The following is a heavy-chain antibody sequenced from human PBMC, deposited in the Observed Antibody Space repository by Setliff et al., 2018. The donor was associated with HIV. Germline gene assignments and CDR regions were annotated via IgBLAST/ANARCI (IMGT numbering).Heavy chain of an antibody. J-gene: IGHJ4*02. CDR2: INSASGGT. Sequence: ASVKVSCKASGYTFTDNYIHWVRQAPGQGLEWMAWINSASGGTNYAQNFQGRVTMTRDTSINTAYMELSRLRSDDTAMYFCARAESGDYLHYFDSWGQGTLVTVSS. D-gene: IGHD4-17*01. V-gene: IGHV1-2*02. CDR1: GYTFTDNY. CDR3: ARAESGDYLHYFDS.